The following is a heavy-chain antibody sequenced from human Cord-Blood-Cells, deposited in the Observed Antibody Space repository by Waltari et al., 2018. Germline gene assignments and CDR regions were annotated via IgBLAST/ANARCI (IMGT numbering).Heavy chain of an antibody. Sequence: EVQLVESGGGLVKPGGSLRLSRAASGFTFTSFSMNWVRQAPGKGLEWVSSISSSSSYIYYADSVNGRFTISRDNAKNSLYLQMNSLRAEDTAVYYCARGGYDYSAFDIWGQGTMVTVSS. CDR1: GFTFTSFS. CDR3: ARGGYDYSAFDI. D-gene: IGHD5-12*01. J-gene: IGHJ3*02. CDR2: ISSSSSYI. V-gene: IGHV3-21*01.